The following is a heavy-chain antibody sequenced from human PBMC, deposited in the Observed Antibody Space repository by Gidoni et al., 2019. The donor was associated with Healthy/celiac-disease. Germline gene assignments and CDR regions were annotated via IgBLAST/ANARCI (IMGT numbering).Heavy chain of an antibody. CDR1: GGSFSGYY. V-gene: IGHV4-34*01. D-gene: IGHD3-22*01. Sequence: QVQLQQWGAGLLKPSETLSLTCAVYGGSFSGYYWSWIRQHPGKGLEWIGEINHSGSTNYNPSLKSRVTISVDTSKNQFSLKLSSVTAADTAVYYCARDAITMIVVEDAFDIWGQGTMVTVSS. CDR3: ARDAITMIVVEDAFDI. J-gene: IGHJ3*02. CDR2: INHSGST.